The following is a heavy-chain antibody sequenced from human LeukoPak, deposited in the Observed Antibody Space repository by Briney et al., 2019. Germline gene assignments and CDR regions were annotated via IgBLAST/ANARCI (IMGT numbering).Heavy chain of an antibody. CDR3: ARDCSSTSCPRGGYYGMDV. CDR2: IYYSGST. D-gene: IGHD2-2*01. Sequence: SETLSLTCTVSGGSISSYYWSWIRQPPGKGLEWIGYIYYSGSTNYNPSLKSRVTISVDTSKNQFSLKLISVTAADTAVYYCARDCSSTSCPRGGYYGMDVWGKGTTVTVSS. CDR1: GGSISSYY. J-gene: IGHJ6*04. V-gene: IGHV4-59*01.